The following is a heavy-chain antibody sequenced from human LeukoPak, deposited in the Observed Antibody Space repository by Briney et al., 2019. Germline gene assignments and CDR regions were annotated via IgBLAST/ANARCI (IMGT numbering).Heavy chain of an antibody. CDR3: AKDFGGVSFYDY. Sequence: GGSLRLSCAASGFTFSIYTMSWVRQTPGKGLEWVSAISSSGRSTYYADSVKGRFTISRDISTNTLYLQMNSLRAEDTAVYYCAKDFGGVSFYDYWGQGTLVTVSS. CDR1: GFTFSIYT. V-gene: IGHV3-23*01. J-gene: IGHJ4*02. D-gene: IGHD3-3*01. CDR2: ISSSGRST.